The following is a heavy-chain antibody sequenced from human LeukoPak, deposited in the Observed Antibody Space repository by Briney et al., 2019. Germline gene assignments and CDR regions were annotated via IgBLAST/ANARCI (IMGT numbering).Heavy chain of an antibody. D-gene: IGHD1-26*01. V-gene: IGHV4-59*08. CDR3: ARHISSGGTYAHFDY. J-gene: IGHJ4*02. Sequence: SETLSLTCTVSGSMYNYYWSWIRQPPGKGLEWIGYIHCNGITNYNPSLKTRVTMSLDTSKNQVSLNLNSVTAADTAVYYCARHISSGGTYAHFDYWGQGTLVTVSS. CDR1: GSMYNYY. CDR2: IHCNGIT.